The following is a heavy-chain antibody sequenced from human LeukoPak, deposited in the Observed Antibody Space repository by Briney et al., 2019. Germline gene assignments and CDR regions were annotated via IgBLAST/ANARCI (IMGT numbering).Heavy chain of an antibody. Sequence: PGRSLRLSCAASGFTFNTFGIHWVRQAPGKGLEWVAAISPDGNIEYYTDSVKGRFTISRDNSKNMIYLQMNSLRGEDSAVYYCAKINNDDDYWGQGTLVTVSS. CDR1: GFTFNTFG. CDR2: ISPDGNIE. V-gene: IGHV3-30*18. J-gene: IGHJ4*02. D-gene: IGHD1/OR15-1a*01. CDR3: AKINNDDDY.